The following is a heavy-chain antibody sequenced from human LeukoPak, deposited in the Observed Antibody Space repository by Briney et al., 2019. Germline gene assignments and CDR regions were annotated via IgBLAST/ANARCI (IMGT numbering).Heavy chain of an antibody. CDR3: AKDTDIAMFGY. D-gene: IGHD5-18*01. CDR1: GFTFDDYA. CDR2: ISWNSGSI. Sequence: PGGSLRLSCAASGFTFDDYAMHWVRQAPGKGLEWVSGISWNSGSIGYADSVKGRFTISRDNAKNSLYLQMNSLRAEDTALYYCAKDTDIAMFGYWGQGTLVTVSS. V-gene: IGHV3-9*01. J-gene: IGHJ4*02.